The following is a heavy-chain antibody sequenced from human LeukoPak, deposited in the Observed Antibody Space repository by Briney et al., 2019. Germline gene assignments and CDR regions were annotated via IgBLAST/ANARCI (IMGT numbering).Heavy chain of an antibody. CDR2: IYTSGST. CDR1: GGSISSYY. D-gene: IGHD3-22*01. V-gene: IGHV4-4*07. CDR3: ARGPYYYDSSGRFGY. Sequence: SETLSLTCTVSGGSISSYYWSWIRQPAGKGLEWIGRIYTSGSTNYNPPLKSRVTMSVDTSKNQFSLKLSSVTAADTAVYYCARGPYYYDSSGRFGYWGQGTLVTVSS. J-gene: IGHJ4*02.